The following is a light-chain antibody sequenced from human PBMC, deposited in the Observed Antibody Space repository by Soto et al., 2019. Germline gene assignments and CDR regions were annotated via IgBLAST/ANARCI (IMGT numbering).Light chain of an antibody. CDR1: SNYVGGDNS. CDR3: RSYTSSSSLVV. V-gene: IGLV2-14*01. CDR2: DVS. J-gene: IGLJ2*01. Sequence: QSALTQPASVSGSPGQSITISCTGTSNYVGGDNSVSWYQQHPGKAPKLMISDVSNRPSGVSNRFSGSKSGNTASLTISGLQAGDEADYYCRSYTSSSSLVVFGGGTKMTVL.